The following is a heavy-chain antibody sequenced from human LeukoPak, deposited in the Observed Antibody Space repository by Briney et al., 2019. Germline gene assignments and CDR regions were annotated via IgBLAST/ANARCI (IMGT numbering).Heavy chain of an antibody. CDR3: ARDTYGSGSYYKPGSYYFDY. CDR1: GGSISSYY. J-gene: IGHJ4*02. Sequence: SETLSLTCTVSGGSISSYYWSWLRQPAGKGLEWIGRIYTSGSTNYNPSLTSRVTMSVDTSKNQFSLKLSSVTAADTAVYYCARDTYGSGSYYKPGSYYFDYWGQGTLVTVSS. V-gene: IGHV4-4*07. CDR2: IYTSGST. D-gene: IGHD3-10*01.